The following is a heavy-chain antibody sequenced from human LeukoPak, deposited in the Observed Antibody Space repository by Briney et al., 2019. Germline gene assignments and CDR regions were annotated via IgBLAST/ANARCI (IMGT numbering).Heavy chain of an antibody. V-gene: IGHV1-18*01. CDR2: ISAYNGNT. CDR1: GYTFTSYG. Sequence: ASVKVSCKASGYTFTSYGISWVRQAPGQGLEWMGWISAYNGNTNYAQKLQGRVTMTTDTSTSTAYMELRSLGSDDTAVYYCARVLAASSCSSTSCYEAYYYYYYYMDVWGKGTTVTVSS. D-gene: IGHD2-2*01. J-gene: IGHJ6*03. CDR3: ARVLAASSCSSTSCYEAYYYYYYYMDV.